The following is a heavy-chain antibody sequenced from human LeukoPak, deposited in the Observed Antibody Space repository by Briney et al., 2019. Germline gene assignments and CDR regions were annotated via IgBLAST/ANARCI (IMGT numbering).Heavy chain of an antibody. J-gene: IGHJ5*02. V-gene: IGHV3-53*01. Sequence: GGSLRLSCAASGFTVSSNYMSWVRQAPGKGLEWVSVIYSGGSTYYADSVKGRFTISRDNSKNTLYLQMNSLRAEDTAVYYCAKDLRDLYYGILTGPHGWFDPWGQGTLVTVSS. CDR1: GFTVSSNY. CDR3: AKDLRDLYYGILTGPHGWFDP. D-gene: IGHD3-9*01. CDR2: IYSGGST.